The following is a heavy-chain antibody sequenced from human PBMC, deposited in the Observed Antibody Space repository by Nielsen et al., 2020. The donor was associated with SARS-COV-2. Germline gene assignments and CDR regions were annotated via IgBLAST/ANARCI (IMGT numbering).Heavy chain of an antibody. CDR3: ARSPFHRSSWYGMDV. Sequence: GESLKISCAASGFTFSRHAMNWVRQAPGKGLEWVSIIGAGGDNIYYADSVKGRFTISRDNVKNSLYLQLSSLSAEDTAVYYCARSPFHRSSWYGMDVWGQGTTVTVSS. J-gene: IGHJ6*02. CDR1: GFTFSRHA. CDR2: IGAGGDNI. D-gene: IGHD6-13*01. V-gene: IGHV3-48*01.